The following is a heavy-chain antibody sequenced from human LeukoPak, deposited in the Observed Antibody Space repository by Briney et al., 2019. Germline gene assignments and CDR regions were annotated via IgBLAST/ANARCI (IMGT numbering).Heavy chain of an antibody. CDR2: ISPDVSIT. Sequence: QPGRSLRLSCAASGVTFSSYWMHWSRHVPGKGLVWVSRISPDVSITGYGDSVKGRFAISRDNAKNTLYLEMNSLRAEDTAVYYCVRDRTVPTLFDCWGGGAVVSVSS. V-gene: IGHV3-74*01. CDR3: VRDRTVPTLFDC. J-gene: IGHJ4*02. D-gene: IGHD4-17*01. CDR1: GVTFSSYW.